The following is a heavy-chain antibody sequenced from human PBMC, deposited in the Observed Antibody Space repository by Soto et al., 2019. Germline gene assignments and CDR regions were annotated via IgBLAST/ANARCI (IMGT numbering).Heavy chain of an antibody. D-gene: IGHD2-15*01. V-gene: IGHV4-39*02. CDR3: ARDLGGWPDY. CDR2: INYSGST. Sequence: SETLSLTCAVSGGSISSSSNYWGWIRQPPGKGLEWIGSINYSGSTYYNPSLKSRVTISVDTSASTAYMELSSLRSEDTAVYYCARDLGGWPDYWGQGTLVTV. CDR1: GGSISSSSNY. J-gene: IGHJ4*02.